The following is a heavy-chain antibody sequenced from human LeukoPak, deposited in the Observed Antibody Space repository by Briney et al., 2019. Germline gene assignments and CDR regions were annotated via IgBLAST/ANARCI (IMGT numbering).Heavy chain of an antibody. D-gene: IGHD1-26*01. V-gene: IGHV5-51*01. CDR2: IYPGDSDT. J-gene: IGHJ4*02. Sequence: GESLKISCKGSGYSFTSYWIGWVRQMPGKGLEWMGIIYPGDSDTRYSPSFPGQVTISADKSISTAYLQWSSLKASDTAMYYCARSYRASYSIVEDYYFDYWGQGTLVTVSS. CDR1: GYSFTSYW. CDR3: ARSYRASYSIVEDYYFDY.